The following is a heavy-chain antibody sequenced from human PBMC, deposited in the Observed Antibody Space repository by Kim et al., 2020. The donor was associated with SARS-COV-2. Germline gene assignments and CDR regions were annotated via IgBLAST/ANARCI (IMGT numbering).Heavy chain of an antibody. V-gene: IGHV3-11*06. J-gene: IGHJ1*01. CDR2: ISSSSSYT. CDR3: ARSYGDYVSYFQH. D-gene: IGHD4-17*01. CDR1: GFTFSDYY. Sequence: GGSLRLSCAASGFTFSDYYMSWIRQAPGKGLEWVSYISSSSSYTNYADSVKGRFTISRDNAKNSLYLQMNSLRAEDTAVYYCARSYGDYVSYFQHWGQGTLVTVSS.